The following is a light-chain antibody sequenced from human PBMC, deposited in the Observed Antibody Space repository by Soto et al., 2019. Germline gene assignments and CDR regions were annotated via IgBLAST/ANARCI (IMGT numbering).Light chain of an antibody. CDR2: DAS. CDR3: QRRRNWPWT. J-gene: IGKJ1*01. V-gene: IGKV3-11*01. CDR1: SSVSTY. Sequence: EIVLTQSPGTLSQSPGERATLSCRASSSVSTYLAWYQQKPGQAPRLLIYDASNRATGIPARFSGSGSGTDFTLTISSLGPEDFAVYYCQRRRNWPWTFGQGTKVEIK.